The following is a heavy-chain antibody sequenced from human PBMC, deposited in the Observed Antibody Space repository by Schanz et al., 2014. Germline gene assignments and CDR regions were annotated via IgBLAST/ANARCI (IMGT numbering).Heavy chain of an antibody. Sequence: QVQLQESGPGLVKPSQTLSLTCTVSGGSIRSGTYYWSWIRQPAGKALEWVGRVFPNGITNYNPSLKSRVTISLDTSKSQSSRPLRSLTAADTAVYYCARDTTWRLDLWGRGTLVTVSS. CDR3: ARDTTWRLDL. V-gene: IGHV4-61*02. J-gene: IGHJ2*01. D-gene: IGHD1-1*01. CDR1: GGSIRSGTYY. CDR2: VFPNGIT.